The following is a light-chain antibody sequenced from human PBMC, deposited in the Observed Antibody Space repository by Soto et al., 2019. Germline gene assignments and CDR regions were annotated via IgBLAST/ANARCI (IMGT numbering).Light chain of an antibody. J-gene: IGKJ5*01. CDR2: DAS. V-gene: IGKV3-11*01. CDR1: QSINNY. CDR3: QHLRS. Sequence: EITLTQSPATLSLSPGERATLSCRASQSINNYLAWYQHRPGQAPRLLIDDASNRATGIPARFSGSGSGTDFTLPISSLEPEDFAVYYCQHLRSFGQGTRLEIK.